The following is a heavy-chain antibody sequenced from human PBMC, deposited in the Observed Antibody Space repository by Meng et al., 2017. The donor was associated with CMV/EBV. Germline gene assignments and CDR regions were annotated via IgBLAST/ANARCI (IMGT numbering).Heavy chain of an antibody. CDR2: INHSGST. J-gene: IGHJ4*02. D-gene: IGHD2-15*01. CDR1: GGSCSCYY. CDR3: ASSLTYPDY. Sequence: QVQVKQGGAGLLKPSETLSHTFAVYGGSCSCYYWGWIRQPPGKGLEWLGEINHSGSTNYNPSLKSRVTISVDTSKNQFSLKLSSVTAADTAVYYCASSLTYPDYWGQGTLVTVSS. V-gene: IGHV4-34*01.